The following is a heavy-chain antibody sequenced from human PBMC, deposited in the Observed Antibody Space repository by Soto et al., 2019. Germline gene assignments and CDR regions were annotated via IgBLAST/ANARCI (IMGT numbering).Heavy chain of an antibody. Sequence: QVQLVESGGGVVQPGGSLRLSCAASGFIFNSYGMHWVRQAPGKGLEWVGVISYDGSNQYYPDSMKGRFTISRDNSKSTLYLQMHSLRAEDTAVYYCAKVSPAVTTSLLLDYWGQGTLVTVSS. J-gene: IGHJ4*02. D-gene: IGHD4-4*01. V-gene: IGHV3-30*18. CDR1: GFIFNSYG. CDR3: AKVSPAVTTSLLLDY. CDR2: ISYDGSNQ.